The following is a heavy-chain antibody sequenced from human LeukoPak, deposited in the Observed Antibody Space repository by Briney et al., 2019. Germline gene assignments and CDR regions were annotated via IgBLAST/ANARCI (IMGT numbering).Heavy chain of an antibody. V-gene: IGHV3-30*18. Sequence: PGGSLRLSCAASGFTFSSYGMHWVRQAPGKGLEWVAVISYDGSNKYYADSVKGRFTISRDNSKNTLYLQMNSLRAEDTAVYYCAKGGVSWSYGSLSGYWGQGTLVTVSS. CDR2: ISYDGSNK. CDR3: AKGGVSWSYGSLSGY. CDR1: GFTFSSYG. D-gene: IGHD5-18*01. J-gene: IGHJ4*02.